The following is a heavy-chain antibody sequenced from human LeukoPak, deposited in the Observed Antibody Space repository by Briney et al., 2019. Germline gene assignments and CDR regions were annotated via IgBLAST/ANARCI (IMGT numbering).Heavy chain of an antibody. CDR1: GFTVSRNY. CDR2: IYSGGST. V-gene: IGHV3-66*01. J-gene: IGHJ4*02. D-gene: IGHD3-16*02. Sequence: GGSLRLSCAASGFTVSRNYMSWVRQAPGKGLEWVSVIYSGGSTYYADSVKGRFTISRDNFKNTLYLQMNSLRAEDTAVYYCARARTTFGGVIAELDYWGQGTLVTVSS. CDR3: ARARTTFGGVIAELDY.